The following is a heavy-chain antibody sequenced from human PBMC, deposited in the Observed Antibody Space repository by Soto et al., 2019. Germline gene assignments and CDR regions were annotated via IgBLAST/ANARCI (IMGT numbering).Heavy chain of an antibody. Sequence: GASVKVSCKASGYTFTSYGISWVRQAPGQGLEWMGRISAYNGNTNYAQKLQGRVTMTTDTSTSTAYMELRSLRSDDTAVYYCARDALWFGELLFLGDYWGQGTLVTVSS. CDR1: GYTFTSYG. V-gene: IGHV1-18*01. J-gene: IGHJ4*02. CDR3: ARDALWFGELLFLGDY. D-gene: IGHD3-10*01. CDR2: ISAYNGNT.